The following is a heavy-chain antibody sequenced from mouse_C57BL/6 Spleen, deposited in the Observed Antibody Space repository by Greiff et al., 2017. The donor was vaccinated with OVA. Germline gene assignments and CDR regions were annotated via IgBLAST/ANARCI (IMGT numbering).Heavy chain of an antibody. Sequence: DVQLQESGPGLVKPSQSLSLTCSVTGYSITSGYYWNWIRQFPGNKLEWMGYISYDGSNNYNPSLKNRISITRDTSKNQFFLKLNSVTTEDTATYYCARDLYDYFDYWGQGTTLTVSS. CDR3: ARDLYDYFDY. J-gene: IGHJ2*01. CDR1: GYSITSGYY. D-gene: IGHD2-12*01. V-gene: IGHV3-6*01. CDR2: ISYDGSN.